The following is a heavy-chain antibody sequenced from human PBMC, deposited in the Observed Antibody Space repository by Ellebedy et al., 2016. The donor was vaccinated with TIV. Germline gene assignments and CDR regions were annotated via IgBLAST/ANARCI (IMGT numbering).Heavy chain of an antibody. D-gene: IGHD4-17*01. J-gene: IGHJ4*02. Sequence: GESLKISCAASAFTVSDNDMAWVRRAPGKGLEWVSIISSGGGTYYADSVKGRFTVSRDNSDSTVYLQMDNLRAEDTAMYYCAREHLYGDYSFDYWGQGTLVTVSS. V-gene: IGHV3-66*01. CDR2: ISSGGGT. CDR3: AREHLYGDYSFDY. CDR1: AFTVSDND.